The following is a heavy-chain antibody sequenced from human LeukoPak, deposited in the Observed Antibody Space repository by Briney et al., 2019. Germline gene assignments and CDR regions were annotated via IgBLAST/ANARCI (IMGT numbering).Heavy chain of an antibody. CDR2: INANSGGT. J-gene: IGHJ4*02. CDR3: ARDASPFDY. CDR1: GYTFIGYY. Sequence: ASVKVSCKASGYTFIGYYIHWVRQAHGQGLEWMGWINANSGGTNYEEKFQGRVTMTRDTSISTAYMELSRLRSDDTAVYYCARDASPFDYWGQGTLVTVSS. V-gene: IGHV1-2*02.